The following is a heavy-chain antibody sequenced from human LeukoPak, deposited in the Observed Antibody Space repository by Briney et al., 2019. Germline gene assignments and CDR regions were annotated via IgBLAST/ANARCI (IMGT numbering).Heavy chain of an antibody. D-gene: IGHD3-3*01. CDR1: GYTFTSYD. CDR3: ARAPTWSSTSYNYYYMDV. J-gene: IGHJ6*03. CDR2: MNPNSGNT. V-gene: IGHV1-8*01. Sequence: GASVKVSCKASGYTFTSYDINWVRQPTGQGLEWMGWMNPNSGNTGYAQKFQGRVTMTKNTSISTAYMELSSLRSEDTALYYCARAPTWSSTSYNYYYMDVWGKGTTVTISS.